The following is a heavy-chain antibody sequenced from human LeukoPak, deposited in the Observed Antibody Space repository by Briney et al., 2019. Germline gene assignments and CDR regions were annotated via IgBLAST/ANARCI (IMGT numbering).Heavy chain of an antibody. V-gene: IGHV3-23*01. D-gene: IGHD4-17*01. CDR3: VMTTVTTKPGPFDY. Sequence: GGSLRLSCAASGFTFSSYAMSWVRQAPGKGLEWVSAISGSGGSTYYADSVKGRFTTSRDNSKNTLYLQMNSLRAEDTAVYYCVMTTVTTKPGPFDYWGQGTLVTVSS. CDR1: GFTFSSYA. J-gene: IGHJ4*02. CDR2: ISGSGGST.